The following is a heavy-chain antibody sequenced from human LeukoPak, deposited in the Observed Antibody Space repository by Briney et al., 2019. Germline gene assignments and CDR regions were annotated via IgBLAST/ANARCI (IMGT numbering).Heavy chain of an antibody. CDR3: ARPLHKLAPMDV. Sequence: PGGSLRLSCAASGFTFSSYGMHWVRQAPGKGLEWVAFIRYDGSNKYYADSVKGRFTISRDNSKNTLYLQMNSLRAEDTAVYYCARPLHKLAPMDVWGKGTTVTISS. CDR1: GFTFSSYG. J-gene: IGHJ6*04. V-gene: IGHV3-30*02. CDR2: IRYDGSNK. D-gene: IGHD1-1*01.